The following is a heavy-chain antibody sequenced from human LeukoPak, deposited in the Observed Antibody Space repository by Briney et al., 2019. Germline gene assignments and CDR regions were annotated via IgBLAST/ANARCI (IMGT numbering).Heavy chain of an antibody. J-gene: IGHJ5*02. CDR2: ISAYNGNT. Sequence: ASVKVSCKASGYTFTSYGISWVRQAPGQGLEWMGWISAYNGNTNYAQKLQGRVTMTTDTSTSTVNMEMSSLRSEDTAVYYCARMTGYCISTSCYGKNWFDPWGQGTLVTVSS. D-gene: IGHD2-2*01. V-gene: IGHV1-18*01. CDR3: ARMTGYCISTSCYGKNWFDP. CDR1: GYTFTSYG.